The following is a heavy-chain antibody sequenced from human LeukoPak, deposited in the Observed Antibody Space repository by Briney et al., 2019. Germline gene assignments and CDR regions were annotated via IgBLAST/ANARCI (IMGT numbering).Heavy chain of an antibody. CDR1: GGSISSYY. J-gene: IGHJ3*02. Sequence: SETLSLTCTVSGGSISSYYWNWIRQPAGKGLEWIGRIYTSGSTNYNPSLKSRVTISVDTSKNQFSLKLSSVTAADTAVYYCARSDTLGGVVAFDAFDIWGLGTMVTVSS. CDR2: IYTSGST. V-gene: IGHV4-4*07. CDR3: ARSDTLGGVVAFDAFDI. D-gene: IGHD3-16*02.